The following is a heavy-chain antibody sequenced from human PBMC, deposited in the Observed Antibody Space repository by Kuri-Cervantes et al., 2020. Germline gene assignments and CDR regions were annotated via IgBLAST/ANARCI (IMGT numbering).Heavy chain of an antibody. CDR2: IYTSGST. Sequence: GSLRLSCTVSGGSISSYYWSWIRQPAGKGLEWIGRIYTSGSTNYNPSLKSRVTISVDTSKNQFSLKLSSVTAADTAVYYCARVWAAREKFDYWGQGTLVTVSS. J-gene: IGHJ4*02. CDR3: ARVWAAREKFDY. V-gene: IGHV4-4*07. CDR1: GGSISSYY. D-gene: IGHD6-6*01.